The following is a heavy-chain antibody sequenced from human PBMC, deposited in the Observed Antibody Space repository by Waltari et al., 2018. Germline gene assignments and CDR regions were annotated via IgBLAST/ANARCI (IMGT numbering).Heavy chain of an antibody. CDR2: ISSSSTI. CDR3: AREVSADVSPDGSPLYYYYYGMDV. D-gene: IGHD1-26*01. J-gene: IGHJ6*02. CDR1: GSTFSRYS. Sequence: EVQLVESGGGLVQHGGSLRLSCAASGSTFSRYSMNWVRQAPGTCLECVSYISSSSTIYHADSVKGRFTISRDNAKNSLYLQMNSLRAEDTAVYYCAREVSADVSPDGSPLYYYYYGMDVWGQGTTVTVSS. V-gene: IGHV3-48*01.